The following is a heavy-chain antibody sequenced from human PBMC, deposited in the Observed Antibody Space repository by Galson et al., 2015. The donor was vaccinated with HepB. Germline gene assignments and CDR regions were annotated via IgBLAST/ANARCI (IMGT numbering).Heavy chain of an antibody. CDR1: GYTFTSYY. CDR2: MNPNSGNT. D-gene: IGHD2-2*02. V-gene: IGHV1-8*02. CDR3: ARGGCSSTSCYILNYYYYYYMDV. Sequence: SVKVSCKASGYTFTSYYTHWVRQAPGQGLEWMGWMNPNSGNTGYAQKFQGRVTMTRNTSISTAYMELSSLRSEDTAVYYCARGGCSSTSCYILNYYYYYYMDVWGKGTTVTVSS. J-gene: IGHJ6*03.